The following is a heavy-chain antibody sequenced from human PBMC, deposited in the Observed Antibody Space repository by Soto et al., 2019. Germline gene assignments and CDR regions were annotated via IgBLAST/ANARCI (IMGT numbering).Heavy chain of an antibody. Sequence: GGSLRLSCAASGFTFSSYAMSWVRQAPGKGLEWVSAISGSGGSTYYADSVKGRFTISRDNSKNTLYLQMNSLRAEDTAVYYFAKSYFSRGGTLRPPWAYWGQGTLVPVSS. CDR1: GFTFSSYA. J-gene: IGHJ4*02. CDR2: ISGSGGST. CDR3: AKSYFSRGGTLRPPWAY. D-gene: IGHD3-10*01. V-gene: IGHV3-23*01.